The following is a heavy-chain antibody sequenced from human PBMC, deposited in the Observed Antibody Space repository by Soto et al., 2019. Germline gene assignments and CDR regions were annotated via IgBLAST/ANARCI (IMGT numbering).Heavy chain of an antibody. D-gene: IGHD3-3*01. Sequence: GGSLRLSCAASGFTVGDDYMSWIRQSPGKGLEWVSFIYGGGKTYYADSVKGRFTISRDNSKNTLYLQMNSVRAEDTAVYYCARGGPFYDLSGYFRLNYYFDYWGQGTLVTVSS. CDR2: IYGGGKT. V-gene: IGHV3-53*01. CDR3: ARGGPFYDLSGYFRLNYYFDY. CDR1: GFTVGDDY. J-gene: IGHJ4*02.